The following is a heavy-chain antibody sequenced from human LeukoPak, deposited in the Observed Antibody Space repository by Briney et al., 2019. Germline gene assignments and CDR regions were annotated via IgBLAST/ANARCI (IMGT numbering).Heavy chain of an antibody. CDR2: IIPILGIA. CDR3: ARDRDSSGWYERWGFDY. J-gene: IGHJ4*02. CDR1: GGTFSSYA. Sequence: SVKVSCKASGGTFSSYAISWVRQAPGQGLEWMGRIIPILGIANYAQKFQGRVTITADKSTSTAYMELSSLRSEDTAVYYCARDRDSSGWYERWGFDYWGQGTLVTVSS. V-gene: IGHV1-69*04. D-gene: IGHD6-19*01.